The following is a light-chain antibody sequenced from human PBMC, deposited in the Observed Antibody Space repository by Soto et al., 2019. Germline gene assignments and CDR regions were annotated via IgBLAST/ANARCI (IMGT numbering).Light chain of an antibody. V-gene: IGKV1-33*01. CDR2: DAS. J-gene: IGKJ2*01. CDR3: QQYNNLPYT. CDR1: QAISKY. Sequence: DIQMTQSPSSLSASLGDRVTITCQASQAISKYLHWCHQRPGKAPILVIYDASNLEAGAPSRFSGGGSGTSFTLTISSLQPEDIGTYFCQQYNNLPYTFGQGTKLDIK.